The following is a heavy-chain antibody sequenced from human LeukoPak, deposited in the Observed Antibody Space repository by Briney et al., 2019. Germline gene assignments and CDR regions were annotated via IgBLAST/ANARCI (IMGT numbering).Heavy chain of an antibody. CDR3: ARGVNYDSGSYYDY. Sequence: WGTLFLTCTVSGGSINSYFWSWIRPPPGKGPEWIGYIYYSDNTNYNPSLKSRVTVSVETSKNQFALKLPSGNAADTAVYYWARGVNYDSGSYYDYWGPGTLVTVS. J-gene: IGHJ4*02. V-gene: IGHV4-59*01. D-gene: IGHD3-10*01. CDR2: IYYSDNT. CDR1: GGSINSYF.